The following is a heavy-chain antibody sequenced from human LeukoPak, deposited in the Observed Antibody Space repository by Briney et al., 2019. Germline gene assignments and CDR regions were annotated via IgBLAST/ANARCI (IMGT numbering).Heavy chain of an antibody. D-gene: IGHD2-2*01. CDR2: IKQDGSEK. V-gene: IGHV3-7*01. Sequence: PGGSLRLSCAASGFTFSSYWMSWVRQAPGKGLEWVANIKQDGSEKYYVDSVKGRFTISRDNAKNSLYLQIHSLRAEDTAVYYCARLPVVPAAIIYYYYYYMDVWGKGTTVTVSS. CDR3: ARLPVVPAAIIYYYYYYMDV. CDR1: GFTFSSYW. J-gene: IGHJ6*03.